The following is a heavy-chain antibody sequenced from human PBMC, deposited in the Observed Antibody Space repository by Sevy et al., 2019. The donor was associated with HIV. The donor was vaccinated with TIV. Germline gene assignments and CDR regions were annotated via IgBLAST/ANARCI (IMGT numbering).Heavy chain of an antibody. D-gene: IGHD3-3*01. CDR3: ARYLEWTYYYGMDV. CDR1: GFTFSSYW. CDR2: INSDGSST. J-gene: IGHJ6*02. Sequence: GWSLRLSCAASGFTFSSYWMHWVRQAPGKGLVWVSRINSDGSSTSYADSVKGRFTISRDNAKNTLYLQMNSLRAEDTAVYYCARYLEWTYYYGMDVWGQGTTVTVSS. V-gene: IGHV3-74*01.